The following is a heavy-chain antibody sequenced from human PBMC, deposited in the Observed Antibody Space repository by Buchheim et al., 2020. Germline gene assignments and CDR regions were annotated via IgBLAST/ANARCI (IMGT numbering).Heavy chain of an antibody. CDR3: ARGGKIAVTTAAS. CDR1: VLTFSYYW. D-gene: IGHD6-19*01. V-gene: IGHV3-7*03. Sequence: QLVESGGGLVQPGGSLRLSCASSVLTFSYYWMSWVRQASGKGLEWVANIKSDGSEKYYVDSVKGRFTISSDNAKKQVYLQMNSLRDEDTAVYYCARGGKIAVTTAASWGRGTL. J-gene: IGHJ5*02. CDR2: IKSDGSEK.